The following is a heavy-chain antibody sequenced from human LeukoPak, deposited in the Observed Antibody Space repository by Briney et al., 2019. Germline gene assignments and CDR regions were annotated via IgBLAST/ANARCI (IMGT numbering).Heavy chain of an antibody. D-gene: IGHD3-22*01. V-gene: IGHV3-48*03. CDR2: ISSSGSTK. J-gene: IGHJ4*02. Sequence: PGGSLRLSCAASGFTFSSYEMSWVRQAPGKGLEWISYISSSGSTKYYADSVKGRFTISRDNAKNSLYLQMNSLRAEDTAVYFCARDEGPYSYDSSGYYDYWGQGTLVTVSS. CDR1: GFTFSSYE. CDR3: ARDEGPYSYDSSGYYDY.